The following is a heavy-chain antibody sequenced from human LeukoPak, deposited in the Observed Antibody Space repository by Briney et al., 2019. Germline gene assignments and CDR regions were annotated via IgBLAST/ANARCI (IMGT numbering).Heavy chain of an antibody. Sequence: GGSLRLSCAASGFTFSSYGMHWVRQAPGKGLEWVAFIRYDGSNKYYADSVKGRFTISRDNSKNTLYLQMNSLRAEDTAVYYCAKEGSYSSSWLGFLYFDYWGQGTLVTVSS. CDR1: GFTFSSYG. CDR3: AKEGSYSSSWLGFLYFDY. J-gene: IGHJ4*02. V-gene: IGHV3-30*02. D-gene: IGHD6-13*01. CDR2: IRYDGSNK.